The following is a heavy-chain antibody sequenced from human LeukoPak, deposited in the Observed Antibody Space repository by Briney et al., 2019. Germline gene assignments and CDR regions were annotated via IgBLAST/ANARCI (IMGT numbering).Heavy chain of an antibody. CDR1: GSSFTGYY. J-gene: IGHJ4*02. CDR2: RDHRGSS. V-gene: IGHV4-34*01. CDR3: ARGSGSYSGAADY. D-gene: IGHD6-19*01. Sequence: PSETLSLTCSVHGSSFTGYYWSWIRQPSGKGLEWIGERDHRGSSYFNPSFESRVTISLDMSRKQFSLKLTSVTAADTAFYYCARGSGSYSGAADYWGQGTLVTVSS.